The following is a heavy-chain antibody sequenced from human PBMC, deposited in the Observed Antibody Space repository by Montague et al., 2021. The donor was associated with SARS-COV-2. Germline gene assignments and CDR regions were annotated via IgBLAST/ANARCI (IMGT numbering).Heavy chain of an antibody. Sequence: SETLSLTCAVYGGSLSGYYWTWIRQSPGKGLEWIAEINHSGTTNYNFNPSLRSRVTISVDTSKSQFSLKLSSVTAADTGVYYCARRDPQTLTLIGLRGKSASDYWGQGTLVTVSS. V-gene: IGHV4-34*01. CDR3: ARRDPQTLTLIGLRGKSASDY. J-gene: IGHJ4*02. D-gene: IGHD4-23*01. CDR1: GGSLSGYY. CDR2: INHSGTT.